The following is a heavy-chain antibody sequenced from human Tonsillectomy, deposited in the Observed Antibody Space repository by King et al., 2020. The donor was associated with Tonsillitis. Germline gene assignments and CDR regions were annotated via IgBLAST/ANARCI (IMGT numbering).Heavy chain of an antibody. J-gene: IGHJ4*02. CDR3: ARDAYCSSTSCFRHFDY. V-gene: IGHV3-48*01. Sequence: QLVQSGGGLGQPGGSLRLSCAASGFTFRSYSMNWVRQAPGKGLEGGSYISGSSNTIYYADSVEGRFTISRDNAQNSLYLQMSRLRAGDTAVYYCARDAYCSSTSCFRHFDYWGQGTLVTVSS. CDR1: GFTFRSYS. CDR2: ISGSSNTI. D-gene: IGHD2-2*01.